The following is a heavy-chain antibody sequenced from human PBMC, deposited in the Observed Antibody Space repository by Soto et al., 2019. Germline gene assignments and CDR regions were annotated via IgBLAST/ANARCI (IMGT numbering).Heavy chain of an antibody. D-gene: IGHD6-25*01. Sequence: QVQLVESGGGVVQPGRSLRLSCAASGFPFTSYGTHWVREGPDKGLEWVAIISYDGSDKYYADSVKGRFTISRDNSKNTLYLQMNSLRREDTALYYCVGGQYYVDYRGQGTLVIVS. J-gene: IGHJ4*02. V-gene: IGHV3-30*03. CDR1: GFPFTSYG. CDR2: ISYDGSDK. CDR3: VGGQYYVDY.